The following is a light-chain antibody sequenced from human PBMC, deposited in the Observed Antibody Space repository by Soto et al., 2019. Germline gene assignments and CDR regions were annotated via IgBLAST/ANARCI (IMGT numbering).Light chain of an antibody. Sequence: DIQMTQSPSSLSASVGARVTITCRASQDISKNLAWYQQIPGKAPKLLIFAASTLQSGVPSRFSASGSGTYFILTVGGLQPEDAATYYCQQTNGFPLTFGGGTKVEIK. J-gene: IGKJ4*01. V-gene: IGKV1-12*01. CDR2: AAS. CDR1: QDISKN. CDR3: QQTNGFPLT.